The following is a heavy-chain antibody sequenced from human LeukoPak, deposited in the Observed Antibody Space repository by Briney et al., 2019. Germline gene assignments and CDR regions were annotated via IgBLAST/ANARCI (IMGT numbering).Heavy chain of an antibody. J-gene: IGHJ5*02. CDR2: MHTSGAT. D-gene: IGHD1-1*01. V-gene: IGHV4-4*07. CDR1: GGSISSYY. CDR3: ARDRANNWSQDWFDP. Sequence: SETLSLTCTVSGGSISSYYRSWIRQPAGKGLEWIGRMHTSGATDYNPSLKSRVTMSLDTSKNQFSLKLSSVTAADTAVYYCARDRANNWSQDWFDPWGQGTLVTVSS.